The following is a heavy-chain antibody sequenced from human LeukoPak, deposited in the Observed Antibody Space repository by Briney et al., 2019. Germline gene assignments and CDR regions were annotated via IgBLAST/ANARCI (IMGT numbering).Heavy chain of an antibody. CDR3: AREDTVPAIFDY. D-gene: IGHD2-2*01. CDR2: ISYDGSYK. CDR1: GFTFSSYA. V-gene: IGHV3-30*04. J-gene: IGHJ4*02. Sequence: GGSLRLSCEASGFTFSSYAMHWVRQAPGKGLEWVAVISYDGSYKYSADSVKGRFTISRDNSKNTLYLQMNSLRAEDTAVYYCAREDTVPAIFDYWGQGTLVTVSS.